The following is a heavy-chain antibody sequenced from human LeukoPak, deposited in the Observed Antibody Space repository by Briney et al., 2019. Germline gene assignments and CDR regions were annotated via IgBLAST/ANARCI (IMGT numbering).Heavy chain of an antibody. CDR1: GGSISSGGYY. CDR3: ARHWSYGYESAFDI. J-gene: IGHJ3*02. CDR2: IYHSGST. Sequence: SQTLSLTCTVSGGSISSGGYYWSWIRQPPGKGLEWIGYIYHSGSTYYNPSLKSRVTISVDRSKNQFSLKLSSVTAADTAVYYCARHWSYGYESAFDIWGQGTMVTVSS. V-gene: IGHV4-30-2*01. D-gene: IGHD5-18*01.